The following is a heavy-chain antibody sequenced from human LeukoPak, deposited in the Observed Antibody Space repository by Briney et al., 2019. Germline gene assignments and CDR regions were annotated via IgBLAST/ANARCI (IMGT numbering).Heavy chain of an antibody. V-gene: IGHV5-51*01. D-gene: IGHD5-24*01. CDR1: GSSFTSYW. Sequence: GASLKISCKGSGSSFTSYWIGWVRQMPGKGLEWMGIIYPGDSDTRYSPSFQGQVTISADKSISTAYLQWSSLKASDTAMYYCARWLQRWLQSQYNWFDPWGQGTLVTVSS. CDR2: IYPGDSDT. J-gene: IGHJ5*02. CDR3: ARWLQRWLQSQYNWFDP.